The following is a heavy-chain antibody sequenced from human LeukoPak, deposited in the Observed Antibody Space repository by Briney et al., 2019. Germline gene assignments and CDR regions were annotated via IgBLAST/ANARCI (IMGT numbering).Heavy chain of an antibody. V-gene: IGHV1-69*06. Sequence: SVKVSCKASGGTFSSYAISWVRQAPGQGLEWMGGIITIFGTANYAQKFQGRVTITADKSTSTVYMELSSLRSEDTAVYYCARQPIQLWFYFDYWGQGTLVTVSS. CDR1: GGTFSSYA. D-gene: IGHD5-18*01. CDR2: IITIFGTA. CDR3: ARQPIQLWFYFDY. J-gene: IGHJ4*02.